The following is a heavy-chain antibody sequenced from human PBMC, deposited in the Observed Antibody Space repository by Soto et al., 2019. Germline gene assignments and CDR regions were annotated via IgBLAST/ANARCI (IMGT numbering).Heavy chain of an antibody. CDR1: GFTFSSYA. J-gene: IGHJ4*02. CDR3: AKGGRQWLVTSDFNY. Sequence: GGSLRLSCAASGFTFSSYAIHRGRQAPGKGLEWVAVISYDGSNKYYADSVKGRFTISRDNSKNTVSLEMTSLRAEDTAVYYCAKGGRQWLVTSDFNYWGQRALVTVSS. CDR2: ISYDGSNK. V-gene: IGHV3-30-3*01. D-gene: IGHD6-19*01.